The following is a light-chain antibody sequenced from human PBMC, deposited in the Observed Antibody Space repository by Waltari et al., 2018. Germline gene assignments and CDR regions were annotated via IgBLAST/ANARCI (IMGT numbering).Light chain of an antibody. CDR1: QSVSRAV. Sequence: SCRASQSVSRAVAWYQQNPGQAPRLLIYGACNRATGIPDRFSGSGSGTDFSLIISRLEPEDFAVYYCQHYVSLPVTFGQGTKVEIK. J-gene: IGKJ1*01. CDR2: GAC. CDR3: QHYVSLPVT. V-gene: IGKV3-20*01.